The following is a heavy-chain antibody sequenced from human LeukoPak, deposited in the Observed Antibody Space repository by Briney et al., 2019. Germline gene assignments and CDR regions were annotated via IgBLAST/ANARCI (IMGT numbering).Heavy chain of an antibody. D-gene: IGHD5-24*01. CDR1: GFTFSSYW. CDR2: IRYDGSNK. CDR3: AKDRDGYNPTSDY. J-gene: IGHJ4*02. Sequence: GGSLRLSCAASGFTFSSYWMHWVRQAPGKGLEWVAFIRYDGSNKYYADSVKGRFTISRDNSKNTLYLQMNSLRAEDTAVYYCAKDRDGYNPTSDYWGQGTLVTVSS. V-gene: IGHV3-30*02.